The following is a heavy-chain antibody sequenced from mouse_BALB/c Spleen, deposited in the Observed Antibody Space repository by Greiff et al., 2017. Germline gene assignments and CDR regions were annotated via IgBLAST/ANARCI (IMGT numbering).Heavy chain of an antibody. J-gene: IGHJ2*01. D-gene: IGHD2-4*01. V-gene: IGHV1S56*01. CDR2: IYPGDGST. CDR3: ARDDYEDYFDY. Sequence: VMLVESGPELVKPGASVKMSCKASGYTFTSYYIHWVKQRPGQGLEWIGWIYPGDGSTKYNEKFKGKTTLTADKSSSTAYMLLSSLTSEDSAIYFCARDDYEDYFDYWGQGTTLTVSS. CDR1: GYTFTSYY.